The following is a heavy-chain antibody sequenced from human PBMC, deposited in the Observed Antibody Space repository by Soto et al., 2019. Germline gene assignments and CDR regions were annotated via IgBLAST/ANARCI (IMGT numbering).Heavy chain of an antibody. Sequence: EVQLLESGGGLVQPGGSLRLPCAASGFTFSTYAMNWVRQPPGKGLEWVSKISGSGGSTDYADSVKGRFTISRDNSKNTLYLQMNSLRVEDTAVYYCARGETGDFDYWGQGTLVTVFS. J-gene: IGHJ4*02. CDR1: GFTFSTYA. D-gene: IGHD2-21*01. V-gene: IGHV3-23*01. CDR2: ISGSGGST. CDR3: ARGETGDFDY.